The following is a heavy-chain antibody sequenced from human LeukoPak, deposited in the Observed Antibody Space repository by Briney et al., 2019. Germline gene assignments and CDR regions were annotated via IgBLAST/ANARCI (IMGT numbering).Heavy chain of an antibody. Sequence: ASVKVSCKTSGYSFTANYMQWVRQAPGQGLEWMGWLNPNSGATKYAQKFQGRVTMTRDTSINTAYMELSRLTSDDTAVYYCARYRCKTTSGCEDTDAFDTWGQGTVVTASS. J-gene: IGHJ3*02. CDR2: LNPNSGAT. V-gene: IGHV1-2*02. D-gene: IGHD2/OR15-2a*01. CDR3: ARYRCKTTSGCEDTDAFDT. CDR1: GYSFTANY.